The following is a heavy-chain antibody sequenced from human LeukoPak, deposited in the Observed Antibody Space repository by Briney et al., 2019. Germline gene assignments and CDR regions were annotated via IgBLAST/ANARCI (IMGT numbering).Heavy chain of an antibody. CDR2: ISAYNGNT. CDR3: ARGARFLEWLFQPFDY. D-gene: IGHD3-3*01. J-gene: IGHJ4*02. V-gene: IGHV1-18*01. Sequence: ASVKVSCKASGYTFTSYGISWVRQAPGQGLEWMGWISAYNGNTNYAQKLQGRVTMTTDTSTSTAYTELRSLRSDDTAVYYCARGARFLEWLFQPFDYWGQGTLVTVSS. CDR1: GYTFTSYG.